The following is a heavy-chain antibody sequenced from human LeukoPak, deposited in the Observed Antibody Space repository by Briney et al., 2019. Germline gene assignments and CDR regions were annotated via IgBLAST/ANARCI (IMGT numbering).Heavy chain of an antibody. J-gene: IGHJ3*02. D-gene: IGHD4-17*01. Sequence: SETLSLTCTVSGGSISSGGYYWSWIRQPPGKGLEWIGYIYHSGSTYYNPSLKSRVTISVDRSKNQFSLKLSSVTAADTAVYYCARAKDVRAFDIWGQGTMVTVSS. CDR3: ARAKDVRAFDI. CDR1: GGSISSGGYY. CDR2: IYHSGST. V-gene: IGHV4-30-2*01.